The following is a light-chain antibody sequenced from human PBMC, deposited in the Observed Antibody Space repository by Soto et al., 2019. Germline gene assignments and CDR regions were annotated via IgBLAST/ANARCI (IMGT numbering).Light chain of an antibody. CDR2: VNT. CDR1: TSNIGANFD. V-gene: IGLV1-40*01. Sequence: QSVLTQPPAVSGAPGQRVSISCSGNTSNIGANFDVNWYQQFPGAAPKLLISVNTNRPSGGPDRFSASKSDTSASLAITGLQADDDDDYYCKSYDNRIGGSRVVGGGTQMTV. J-gene: IGLJ2*01. CDR3: KSYDNRIGGSRV.